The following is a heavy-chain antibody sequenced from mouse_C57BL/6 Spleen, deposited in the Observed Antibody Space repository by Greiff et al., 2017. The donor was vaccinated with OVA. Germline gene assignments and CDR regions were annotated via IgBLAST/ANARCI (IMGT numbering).Heavy chain of an antibody. D-gene: IGHD2-4*01. V-gene: IGHV5-9-1*02. CDR2: ISSGGGYI. CDR1: GFTFSSYA. J-gene: IGHJ1*03. Sequence: DVMLVESGEGLVKPGGSLKLSCAASGFTFSSYAMSWVRQTPEKRLEWVAYISSGGGYIYYADTVKGRFTISRDNARNPLYLQLSSLKSEDTAMYYCTKDYDPYWYFDVWGTGTTVTVSS. CDR3: TKDYDPYWYFDV.